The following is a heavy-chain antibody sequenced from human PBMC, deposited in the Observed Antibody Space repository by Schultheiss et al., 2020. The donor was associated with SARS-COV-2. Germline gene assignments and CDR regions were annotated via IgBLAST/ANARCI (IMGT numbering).Heavy chain of an antibody. CDR1: GGSISSSSYY. CDR2: IYYSGST. J-gene: IGHJ4*02. V-gene: IGHV4-39*01. CDR3: ARSYSYGETFDY. Sequence: SETLSLTCTVSGGSISSSSYYWGWIRQPPGKGLEWIGSIYYSGSTYYNPSLKSRVTISVDTSKNQFSLKLSSVTAADTAVYYCARSYSYGETFDYWGQGTLVTVSS. D-gene: IGHD5-18*01.